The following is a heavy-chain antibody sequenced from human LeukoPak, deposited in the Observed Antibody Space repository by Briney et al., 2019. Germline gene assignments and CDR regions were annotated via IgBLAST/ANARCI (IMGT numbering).Heavy chain of an antibody. CDR3: VRARTTVPNLFDY. V-gene: IGHV3-43*02. D-gene: IGHD4-17*01. CDR2: FCGYVVST. CDR1: GFTFDDYA. J-gene: IGHJ4*02. Sequence: GGSLRLSCAASGFTFDDYAMHWVRQAPGKGGEWVSLFCGYVVSTYYPHSLTRPFPISRDNSQISLYLQINSLRADDTAVYYCVRARTTVPNLFDYWGQGTLVTVSS.